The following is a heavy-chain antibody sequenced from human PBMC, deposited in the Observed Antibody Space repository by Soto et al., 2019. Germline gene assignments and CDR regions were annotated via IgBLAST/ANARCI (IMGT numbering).Heavy chain of an antibody. D-gene: IGHD5-12*01. Sequence: EVQLLESGGGLVQPGGSLRLSCAASGFTFSSYAMSWVRQAPGKGLEWVSAISGSGGSTYYADSVKGRFTISRDNSNNTLYLEVSSLGTEDTGGYYCAGGGRGSGYDLSGFDYWGQGTLVTVSS. V-gene: IGHV3-23*01. CDR3: AGGGRGSGYDLSGFDY. CDR1: GFTFSSYA. CDR2: ISGSGGST. J-gene: IGHJ4*02.